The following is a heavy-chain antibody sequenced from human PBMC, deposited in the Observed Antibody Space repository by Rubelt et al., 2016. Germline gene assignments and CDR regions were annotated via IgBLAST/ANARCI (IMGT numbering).Heavy chain of an antibody. CDR2: ISSSSSYI. D-gene: IGHD4-11*01. J-gene: IGHJ6*02. V-gene: IGHV3-21*01. CDR3: ARDFTVTYYGMDV. Sequence: GLEWVSSISSSSSYIYYADSVKGRFTISRDNAKNSLYLQMNSLRAEDTAVYYCARDFTVTYYGMDVWGQGTTVTVSS.